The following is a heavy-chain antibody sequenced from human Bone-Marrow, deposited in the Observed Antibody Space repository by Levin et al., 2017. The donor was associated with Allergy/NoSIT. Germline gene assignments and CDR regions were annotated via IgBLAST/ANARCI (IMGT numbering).Heavy chain of an antibody. Sequence: PSETLSLTCNVSGGSINSGDSYWSWIRQPPGKGLEWIGYIYYSGSTYYNPSLKSRITISIDTSKSQLSLQLSSVTAADMTVYYCARLSLTFYDILTGYYSPLGTFDYWGQGTLVTVSS. V-gene: IGHV4-30-4*01. J-gene: IGHJ4*02. CDR3: ARLSLTFYDILTGYYSPLGTFDY. CDR1: GGSINSGDSY. CDR2: IYYSGST. D-gene: IGHD3-9*01.